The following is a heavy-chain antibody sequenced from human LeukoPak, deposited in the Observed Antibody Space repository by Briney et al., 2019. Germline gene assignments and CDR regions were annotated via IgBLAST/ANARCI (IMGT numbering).Heavy chain of an antibody. CDR3: ARDGNYGGNFGALDY. CDR2: ISSSGSPK. J-gene: IGHJ4*02. D-gene: IGHD4-23*01. Sequence: GGSLRLSCAASGFTFSNFDMNWVRQAPGKGLEWVSYISSSGSPKYYADSMRGRFTISRDNAENSLYLQMNSLRAEDTAVYYCARDGNYGGNFGALDYWGQGTLVTVSS. CDR1: GFTFSNFD. V-gene: IGHV3-48*03.